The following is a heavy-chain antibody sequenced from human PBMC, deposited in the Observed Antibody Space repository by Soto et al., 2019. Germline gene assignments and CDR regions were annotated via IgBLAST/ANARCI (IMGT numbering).Heavy chain of an antibody. CDR3: AHSDGARFYFDY. CDR1: GFSLSTNEVS. Sequence: QITLKESGPTVVKPTQTLTLTCTLSGFSLSTNEVSVGWIRQPPGKALEWLALIYWDDDKRYSPSLKNRLTITKDTSKNQVVLTMTNLDPGDTATYYCAHSDGARFYFDYWGQGTLVTVTS. V-gene: IGHV2-5*02. J-gene: IGHJ4*02. CDR2: IYWDDDK.